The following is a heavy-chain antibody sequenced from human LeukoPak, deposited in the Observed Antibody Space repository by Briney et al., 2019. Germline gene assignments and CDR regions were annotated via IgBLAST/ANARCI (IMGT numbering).Heavy chain of an antibody. J-gene: IGHJ4*02. CDR3: ARGDYDILTGPVDY. Sequence: GGSLRLSCAASGFTFSSYAMHWVRQAPGKGLEWVAVISYDGSNKYYADSVKGRFTISRDNSKNTLYLQMNSLRAEDTAVYYCARGDYDILTGPVDYWGQGTLVAVSS. D-gene: IGHD3-9*01. V-gene: IGHV3-30-3*01. CDR1: GFTFSSYA. CDR2: ISYDGSNK.